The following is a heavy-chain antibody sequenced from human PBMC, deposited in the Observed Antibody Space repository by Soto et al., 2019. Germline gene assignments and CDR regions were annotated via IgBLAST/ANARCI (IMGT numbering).Heavy chain of an antibody. CDR2: ISYDGSNK. J-gene: IGHJ6*02. CDR1: GFTFSSYG. D-gene: IGHD3-16*01. V-gene: IGHV3-30*18. Sequence: GGSLRLSCAASGFTFSSYGMHWVRQAPGKGLEWVAVISYDGSNKYYADSVKGRFTISRDNSKNTLYLQMNSLRAEDTAVYYCAKDPKGDYYYGMDVWGQGTTVTVSS. CDR3: AKDPKGDYYYGMDV.